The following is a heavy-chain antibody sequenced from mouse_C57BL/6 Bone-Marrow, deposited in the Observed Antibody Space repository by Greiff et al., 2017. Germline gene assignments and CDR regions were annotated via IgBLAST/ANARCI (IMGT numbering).Heavy chain of an antibody. CDR2: IRLKSDNYAT. CDR1: GFTFSNYW. J-gene: IGHJ4*01. V-gene: IGHV6-3*01. CDR3: TFITTVVDAMDY. Sequence: EVKLQESGGGLVQPGGSMKLSCVASGFTFSNYWMNWVRQSPEKGLELGAQIRLKSDNYATHYAESVKGRLIISRDDSKSSVYLQMNNSRAEDTGIYYCTFITTVVDAMDYWGQGPSVTVSS. D-gene: IGHD1-1*01.